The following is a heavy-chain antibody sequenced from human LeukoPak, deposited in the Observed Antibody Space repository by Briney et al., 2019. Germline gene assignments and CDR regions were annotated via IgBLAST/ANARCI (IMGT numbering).Heavy chain of an antibody. Sequence: KPSETLSLTCAVSGDSINREIWWHWVRQPPGKGLEWIGEIHHGGSTYYKPSLRSRVTISVDESRNHFSQEMNSVTAADTAVYYCAREIPVFFASTLDSWGQGTLVTVSS. CDR2: IHHGGST. V-gene: IGHV4-4*02. J-gene: IGHJ4*02. CDR1: GDSINREIW. D-gene: IGHD2-2*01. CDR3: AREIPVFFASTLDS.